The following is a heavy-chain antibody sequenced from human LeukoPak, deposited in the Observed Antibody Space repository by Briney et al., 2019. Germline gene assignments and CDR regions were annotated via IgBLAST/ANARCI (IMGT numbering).Heavy chain of an antibody. J-gene: IGHJ4*02. V-gene: IGHV4-34*01. CDR3: ARDRTYYYDSSGYLPIYYFDY. CDR1: GGSFSGYY. D-gene: IGHD3-22*01. CDR2: INHSGST. Sequence: SETLSLTCAVYGGSFSGYYWSWIRQPPGKGLEWIGKINHSGSTNYNPSLKSRVTISVDTSKNQFSLKLSSVTAADTAVYYCARDRTYYYDSSGYLPIYYFDYWGQGTLVTVSS.